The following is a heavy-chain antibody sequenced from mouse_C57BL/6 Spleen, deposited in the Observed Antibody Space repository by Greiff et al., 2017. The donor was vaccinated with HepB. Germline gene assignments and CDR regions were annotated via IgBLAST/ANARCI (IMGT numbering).Heavy chain of an antibody. D-gene: IGHD2-1*01. CDR3: ARSGNHWYFDV. J-gene: IGHJ1*03. CDR1: GYTFTSYW. CDR2: IDPSDSYT. V-gene: IGHV1-50*01. Sequence: VQLQQPGAELVKPGASVKLSCKASGYTFTSYWMQWVKQRPGQGLEWIGEIDPSDSYTNYNQKFKGKATLTVDTSSSTAYMQLSSLTSEDSAVYYCARSGNHWYFDVWGTGTTVTVSS.